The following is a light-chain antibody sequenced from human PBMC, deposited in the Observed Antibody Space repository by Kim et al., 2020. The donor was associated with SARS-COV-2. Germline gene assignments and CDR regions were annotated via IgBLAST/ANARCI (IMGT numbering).Light chain of an antibody. CDR2: DVY. CDR1: SSDVGGYNY. CDR3: SSYTLSSTSLYV. J-gene: IGLJ1*01. Sequence: QSALTQPGSVSGSPAQSIAISFTGTSSDVGGYNYVSWYQQHPGKAPKLMIYDVYKRPSGVSKRFSGSKSGNTASLTISGLQAEDEADYYCSSYTLSSTSLYVFGTGTKSPS. V-gene: IGLV2-14*03.